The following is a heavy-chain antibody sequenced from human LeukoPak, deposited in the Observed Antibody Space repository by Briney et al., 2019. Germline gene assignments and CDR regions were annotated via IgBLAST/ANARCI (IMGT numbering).Heavy chain of an antibody. CDR2: IHYSRSS. V-gene: IGHV4-39*06. J-gene: IGHJ3*02. CDR3: VRTRLSDYIGPAAERADDACDR. Sequence: SETLSLTCTVSGGSISSSRYYWGWIPQPPGKGLEWIGSIHYSRSSYYNTFLKSRVTVSVDTSENQFALKLSSVAATDMAVYFCVRTRLSDYIGPAAERADDACDRWGQGTMVTVSS. CDR1: GGSISSSRYY. D-gene: IGHD2-2*01.